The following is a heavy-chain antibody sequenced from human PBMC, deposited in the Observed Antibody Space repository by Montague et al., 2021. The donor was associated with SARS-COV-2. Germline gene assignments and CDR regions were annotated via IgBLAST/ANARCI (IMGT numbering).Heavy chain of an antibody. D-gene: IGHD6-13*01. Sequence: SETLSLTCIVSGGSIRSSSFYWAWIRQPPGKGLEWFGSINYSGSTYYEASLKSRLTISVETSKNQFSLNLTSVTAADTAVYYCARQIIAEAVIESDYFDSWGQGTLVTVSS. J-gene: IGHJ4*02. V-gene: IGHV4-39*01. CDR1: GGSIRSSSFY. CDR2: INYSGST. CDR3: ARQIIAEAVIESDYFDS.